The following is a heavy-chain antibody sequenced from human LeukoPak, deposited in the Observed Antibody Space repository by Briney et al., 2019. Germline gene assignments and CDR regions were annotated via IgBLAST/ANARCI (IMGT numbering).Heavy chain of an antibody. J-gene: IGHJ6*03. V-gene: IGHV4-61*02. D-gene: IGHD3-3*01. CDR1: GGSISSGHYY. CDR2: IYTTGST. CDR3: ARGITISYYYYMDV. Sequence: SETLSLTCTVSGGSISSGHYYWSWIRQPAGKGLEWIGRIYTTGSTNKNPSLRSRVIISQDTSKNQFSLKLSSVTAADTAVYYCARGITISYYYYMDVWGKGTTVTVSS.